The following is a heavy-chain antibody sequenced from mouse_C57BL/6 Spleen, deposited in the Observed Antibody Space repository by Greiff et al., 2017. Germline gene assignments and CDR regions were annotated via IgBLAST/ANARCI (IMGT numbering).Heavy chain of an antibody. Sequence: QVHVKQSGAELVRPGTSVKVSCKASGYAFTNYLIEWVKQRPGQGLEWIGVINPGSGGTNYNEKFKGKATLTADKSSSTAYMQHSSLTSEDSAVYFCARGRDYSNYEYFDVWGTGTTVTVSS. V-gene: IGHV1-54*01. CDR2: INPGSGGT. D-gene: IGHD2-5*01. CDR1: GYAFTNYL. CDR3: ARGRDYSNYEYFDV. J-gene: IGHJ1*03.